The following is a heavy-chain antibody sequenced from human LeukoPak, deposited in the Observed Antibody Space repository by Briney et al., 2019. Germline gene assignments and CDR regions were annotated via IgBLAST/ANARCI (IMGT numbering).Heavy chain of an antibody. V-gene: IGHV5-51*01. CDR1: GYSFTTYW. D-gene: IGHD5-18*01. J-gene: IGHJ4*02. CDR2: IYPGDSDT. Sequence: GESLKISCKGSGYSFTTYWIAWVRQMPGKGLEWMGIIYPGDSDTRYSPSFQGQVTISADKSISTAYLQWSSLKASDTAMYYCARQGERPPIYSPLDYWGQGTLVTVSS. CDR3: ARQGERPPIYSPLDY.